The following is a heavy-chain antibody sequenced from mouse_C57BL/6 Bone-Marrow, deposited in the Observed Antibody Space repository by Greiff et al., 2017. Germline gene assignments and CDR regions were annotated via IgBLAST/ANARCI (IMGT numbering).Heavy chain of an antibody. V-gene: IGHV1-82*01. J-gene: IGHJ3*01. CDR1: GYAFSSSW. CDR3: ARRANWAWFAY. D-gene: IGHD4-1*01. CDR2: IYPGDGDT. Sequence: QVQLKESGPELVKPGASVQISCKASGYAFSSSWMNWVKQRPGKGLEWIGRIYPGDGDTNYNGKFKGKATLTADKSSSTAYMQLSSLTSEDSAVYFCARRANWAWFAYWGQGTLVTVAA.